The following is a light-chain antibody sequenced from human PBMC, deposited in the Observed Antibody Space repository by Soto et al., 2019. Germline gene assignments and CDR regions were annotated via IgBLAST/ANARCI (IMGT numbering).Light chain of an antibody. CDR1: QGLHID. J-gene: IGKJ2*01. CDR2: GVS. Sequence: ETLMTQSPATLSVSPGETVTLSCRSSQGLHIDLAWYHQKPGQAPTLLIYGVSARAPGVPARFSGAGSGTEFTLTIRSLQSADFGVYYCQQYATWPRTFGQGTKVDIK. CDR3: QQYATWPRT. V-gene: IGKV3-15*01.